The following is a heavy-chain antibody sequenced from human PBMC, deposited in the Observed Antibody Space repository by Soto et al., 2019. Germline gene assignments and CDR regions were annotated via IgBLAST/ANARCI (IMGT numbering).Heavy chain of an antibody. Sequence: ASVKVCCKASGYTFTSYAMYWVRQAPGQRLEWMGWINTGNGDTKYSQKFQGRVTITRDTSASTAYMELSSLRSEDTAVYYCARQSGWYYFDYWGQGTLVTVSS. CDR3: ARQSGWYYFDY. D-gene: IGHD6-19*01. V-gene: IGHV1-3*04. CDR1: GYTFTSYA. CDR2: INTGNGDT. J-gene: IGHJ4*02.